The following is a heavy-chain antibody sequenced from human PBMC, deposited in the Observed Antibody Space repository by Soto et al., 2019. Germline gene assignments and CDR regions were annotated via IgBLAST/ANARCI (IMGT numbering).Heavy chain of an antibody. V-gene: IGHV1-69*13. CDR3: ASAGLRSGSYYGGSYY. Sequence: ASVKVSCKASGGTFSSYAISWVRQAPGQGLEWMGGIIPIFGTANYAQKFQGRVTITADESTSTAYMELSSLRSEDTAVYYCASAGLRSGSYYGGSYYWGQGTLVTVSS. CDR1: GGTFSSYA. D-gene: IGHD1-26*01. J-gene: IGHJ4*02. CDR2: IIPIFGTA.